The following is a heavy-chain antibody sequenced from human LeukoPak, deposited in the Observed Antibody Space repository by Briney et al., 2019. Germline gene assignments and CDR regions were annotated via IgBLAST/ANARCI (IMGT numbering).Heavy chain of an antibody. J-gene: IGHJ4*02. D-gene: IGHD6-19*01. CDR1: GGSISSYY. CDR2: IYYSGST. Sequence: PSETLSLTCTVSGGSISSYYWSWIRQPPGKGLEWIGYIYYSGSTNYNPSLKSRVTISVDTSKNQFSLKLSSVTAADTAVYYCARQSFGGWLDYWGQGTLVTVSS. CDR3: ARQSFGGWLDY. V-gene: IGHV4-59*08.